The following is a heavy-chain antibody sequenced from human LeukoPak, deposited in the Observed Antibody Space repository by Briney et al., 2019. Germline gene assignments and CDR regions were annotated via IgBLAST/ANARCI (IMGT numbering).Heavy chain of an antibody. CDR2: IYHSGST. CDR3: ARVRDFVRCFDY. CDR1: GYSISSGYY. V-gene: IGHV4-38-2*02. D-gene: IGHD3-10*01. Sequence: SETLSLTCTVSGYSISSGYYWGCIRQPPGKGLEWIGSIYHSGSTYYNPSLKSRVTISVDTSKNQFSLKLSSVTAADTAVYYCARVRDFVRCFDYWGQGTLVTVSS. J-gene: IGHJ4*02.